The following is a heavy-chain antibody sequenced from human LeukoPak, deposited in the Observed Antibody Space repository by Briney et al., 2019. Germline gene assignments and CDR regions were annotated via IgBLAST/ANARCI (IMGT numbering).Heavy chain of an antibody. V-gene: IGHV1-2*02. Sequence: ASVKVSCKASGYTFATHYMHWVRQAPGQGLEWMGWINPYSGGTDYAERFKGRVTMTRDTSIDIAYMELSSLRSDDTAVYYCARGGVGSFCGGECDSGRVGVVLDVWGQGTTVTVSS. J-gene: IGHJ6*02. CDR1: GYTFATHY. CDR2: INPYSGGT. CDR3: ARGGVGSFCGGECDSGRVGVVLDV. D-gene: IGHD2-21*01.